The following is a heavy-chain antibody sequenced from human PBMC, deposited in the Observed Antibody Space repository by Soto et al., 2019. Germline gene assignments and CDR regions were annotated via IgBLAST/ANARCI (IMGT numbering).Heavy chain of an antibody. CDR2: IWNDGVRK. D-gene: IGHD3-16*01. CDR3: ARDDDNYANALGY. J-gene: IGHJ4*02. V-gene: IGHV3-33*01. Sequence: GGSLRLSCAASGFTFSTYGMHWVRQAPGKGLEWVALIWNDGVRKVYVDSVKGRFTISRDNSKNTLDLQMNNLRDEDTAVYYCARDDDNYANALGYWGPGTLVTVSS. CDR1: GFTFSTYG.